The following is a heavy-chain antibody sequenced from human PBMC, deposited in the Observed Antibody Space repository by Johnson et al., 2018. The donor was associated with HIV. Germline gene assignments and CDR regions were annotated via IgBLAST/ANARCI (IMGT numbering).Heavy chain of an antibody. CDR1: GFTFSSYG. D-gene: IGHD3-3*01. J-gene: IGHJ3*02. Sequence: VQLVESGGGVDQPGRSLRLSCAASGFTFSSYGMHWVRQAPGKGLEWVAFISSDGSNKYFAVSVTGRFSISRDNSKNTLYLQMNSLTAEDPAVYYCAKPQWVSSGAFDIWGQGTMVTVSS. CDR3: AKPQWVSSGAFDI. CDR2: ISSDGSNK. V-gene: IGHV3-30*18.